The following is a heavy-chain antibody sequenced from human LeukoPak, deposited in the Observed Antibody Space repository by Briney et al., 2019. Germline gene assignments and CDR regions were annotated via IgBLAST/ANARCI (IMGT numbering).Heavy chain of an antibody. CDR2: IYYSGST. J-gene: IGHJ4*02. CDR1: GGSISSYY. V-gene: IGHV4-59*12. CDR3: ARSRLAAAGGFDY. D-gene: IGHD6-13*01. Sequence: SETLSLTCTVSGGSISSYYWSWIRQPPGKGLEWIGYIYYSGSTYYNPSLKSRVTISVDTSKNQFSLKLTSVTAADSAVYHCARSRLAAAGGFDYWGQGTLVTVSS.